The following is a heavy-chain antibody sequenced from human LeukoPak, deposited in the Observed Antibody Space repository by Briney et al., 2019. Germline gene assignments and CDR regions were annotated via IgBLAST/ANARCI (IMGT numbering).Heavy chain of an antibody. D-gene: IGHD3-10*02. CDR3: ARHQEMSGRSYYVLGALPLRPHAFDI. CDR2: IYYSGST. V-gene: IGHV4-39*01. Sequence: KPSETLSLTCTVSGGSISSSSYYWGWIRQPPGKGLEWIGSIYYSGSTYYNPSLKSRVTISVDTSKNQFSLKLSSVTAADTAVYYCARHQEMSGRSYYVLGALPLRPHAFDIWGQGTMVTVSS. J-gene: IGHJ3*02. CDR1: GGSISSSSYY.